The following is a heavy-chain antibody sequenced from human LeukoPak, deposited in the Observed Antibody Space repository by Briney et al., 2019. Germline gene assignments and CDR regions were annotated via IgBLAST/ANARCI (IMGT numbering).Heavy chain of an antibody. J-gene: IGHJ4*02. V-gene: IGHV3-15*07. Sequence: GGSLRLSCAASGFSFSDAWMNWVRQAPGKGLEWVGHIRSKTDGGTTDYAAPVKGRFTISRDDSKNTLYLQMNSLKTEDTAVYYCTTGYNWNDVGYFDYWGQGTLVTVSS. CDR1: GFSFSDAW. D-gene: IGHD1-20*01. CDR3: TTGYNWNDVGYFDY. CDR2: IRSKTDGGTT.